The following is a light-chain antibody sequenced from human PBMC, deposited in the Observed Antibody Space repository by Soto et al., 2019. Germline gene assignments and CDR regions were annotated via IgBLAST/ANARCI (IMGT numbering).Light chain of an antibody. CDR2: EGS. Sequence: QSALTQPASVSGSPGQSITISCTGTSSDVGSYNLVSWYQQHPGKAPKVMIYEGSKRPSGVSNRFSGSKSANTASLTISGLQAEDEADYYCWSYAGSSTWVFGGGTKVTVL. J-gene: IGLJ3*02. V-gene: IGLV2-23*01. CDR1: SSDVGSYNL. CDR3: WSYAGSSTWV.